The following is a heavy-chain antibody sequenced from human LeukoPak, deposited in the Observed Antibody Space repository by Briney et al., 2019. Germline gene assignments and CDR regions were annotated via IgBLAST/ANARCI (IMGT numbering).Heavy chain of an antibody. CDR3: ARGVSSSWYGDFDY. CDR2: IYYSGST. CDR1: GGSISSYY. Sequence: PSETLSLTCTVSGGSISSYYWSWVRQPPGKGLEWIGFIYYSGSTNYNPSLKSRVTISVDTSKNQFSLKLSSVTAADTAVYYCARGVSSSWYGDFDYWGQGTLVTVS. D-gene: IGHD6-13*01. V-gene: IGHV4-59*01. J-gene: IGHJ4*02.